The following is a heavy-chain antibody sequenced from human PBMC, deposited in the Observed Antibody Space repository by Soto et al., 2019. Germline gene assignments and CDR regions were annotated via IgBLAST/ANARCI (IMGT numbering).Heavy chain of an antibody. D-gene: IGHD4-4*01. V-gene: IGHV4-39*01. CDR2: IFYSGST. CDR3: ARYSSGRYYYYGMDV. J-gene: IGHJ6*02. Sequence: TSETLSLTCTVSGGSISSNTYYWAWIRQPPGKGLEWIGSIFYSGSTYYNPSLKSRVTISVDTSKNQFSLKLSSVTAADTAVYFCARYSSGRYYYYGMDVWGQGTTVTVSS. CDR1: GGSISSNTYY.